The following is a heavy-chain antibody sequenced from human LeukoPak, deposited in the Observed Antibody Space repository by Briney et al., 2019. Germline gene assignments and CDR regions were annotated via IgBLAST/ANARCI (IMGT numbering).Heavy chain of an antibody. CDR1: GYSISSGYY. Sequence: KPSETLSLTCAVSGYSISSGYYWGWIRQPPGKGLEWIGSIYHSGSTYYNPSLKSRVTISVDTSKNQFSLKLSSVTAADTAVYYCARRSPSDVWRKGTTVTVSS. V-gene: IGHV4-38-2*01. J-gene: IGHJ6*04. CDR2: IYHSGST. CDR3: ARRSPSDV.